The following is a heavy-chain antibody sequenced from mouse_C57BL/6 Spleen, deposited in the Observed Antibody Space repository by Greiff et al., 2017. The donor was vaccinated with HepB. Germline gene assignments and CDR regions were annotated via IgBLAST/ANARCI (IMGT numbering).Heavy chain of an antibody. D-gene: IGHD1-1*01. CDR3: ARPGDYYLYYAMDY. Sequence: EVKVVESGGGLVKPGGSLKLSCAASGFTFSDYGMHWVRQAPEKGLEWVAYISSGSSTIYYADTVKGRFTISRDNAKNTLFLQMTSLRSEDTAMYYCARPGDYYLYYAMDYWGQGTSVTGAS. V-gene: IGHV5-17*01. J-gene: IGHJ4*01. CDR1: GFTFSDYG. CDR2: ISSGSSTI.